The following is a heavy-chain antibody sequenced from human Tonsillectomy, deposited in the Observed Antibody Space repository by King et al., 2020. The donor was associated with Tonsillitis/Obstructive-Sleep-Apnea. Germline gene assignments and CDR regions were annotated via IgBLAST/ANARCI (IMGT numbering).Heavy chain of an antibody. Sequence: VQLQQSGPGLVKPSQTLSLTCAISGDSVSSNSAAWNWIRQSPSRGLEWLGRTYYRSKWYNDYAVSVKSRITINPDTSKNQFSLQLNSVTPEDTAVYYCAMAGDFWSGYYPGDTSYYYYYYMDVWGKGTTVTVSS. V-gene: IGHV6-1*01. D-gene: IGHD3-3*01. CDR3: AMAGDFWSGYYPGDTSYYYYYYMDV. CDR2: TYYRSKWYN. CDR1: GDSVSSNSAA. J-gene: IGHJ6*03.